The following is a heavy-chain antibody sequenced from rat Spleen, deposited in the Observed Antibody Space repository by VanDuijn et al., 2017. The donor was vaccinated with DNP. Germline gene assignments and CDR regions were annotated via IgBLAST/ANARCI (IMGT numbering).Heavy chain of an antibody. Sequence: EVQLVESGGGPVQPGRSLKLSCAASGFTFSNYDMAWVRQAPTKGLEWVASISYDGSSTYYRDSVKGRFTISRDNAKSTLYLQMNSLRSEDTATYYCTRALYNSGYVGVMDAWGQGASVTVSS. CDR3: TRALYNSGYVGVMDA. J-gene: IGHJ4*01. CDR2: ISYDGSST. CDR1: GFTFSNYD. V-gene: IGHV5-29*01. D-gene: IGHD4-3*01.